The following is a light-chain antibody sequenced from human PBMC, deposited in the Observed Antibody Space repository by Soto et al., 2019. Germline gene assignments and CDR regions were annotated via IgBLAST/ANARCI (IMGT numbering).Light chain of an antibody. J-gene: IGKJ3*01. Sequence: DVQMTQSPSSLSASVGDTVTITCRASQGIAFYLAWFQQRPGKAPNLLISAASNLQSVVPSRYSGSGSGTDFTLTISSLQPEDVATYYCQKYDTAPFTFGPGTRVEVK. CDR2: AAS. CDR1: QGIAFY. CDR3: QKYDTAPFT. V-gene: IGKV1-27*01.